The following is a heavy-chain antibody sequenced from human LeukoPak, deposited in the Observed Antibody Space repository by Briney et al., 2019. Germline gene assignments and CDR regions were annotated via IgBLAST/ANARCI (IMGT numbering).Heavy chain of an antibody. CDR2: INSDGSST. J-gene: IGHJ4*02. Sequence: PGGSLRLSCAASGFTFSSYWMHWVRQAPGKGLVWVSRINSDGSSTTYADSVKGRFTISRDNAKNTLNLQMNSLRAEDTAVYYCAPGGPGYYFDYWGQGTLVTVSS. CDR3: APGGPGYYFDY. D-gene: IGHD3-10*01. V-gene: IGHV3-74*01. CDR1: GFTFSSYW.